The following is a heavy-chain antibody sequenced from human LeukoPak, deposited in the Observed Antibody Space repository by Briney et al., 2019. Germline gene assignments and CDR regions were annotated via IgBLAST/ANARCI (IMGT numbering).Heavy chain of an antibody. Sequence: SETLSLTCSVSGDSFTGTTYYWAWIRQPPGKGLEWIGSVYYSGSTPYSPSLKSRVTISVDTSKKQFSLRLSSVSAADTALYYCARNVSAGYFDYWGQGTLVTVSS. V-gene: IGHV4-39*01. D-gene: IGHD2-8*01. CDR1: GDSFTGTTYY. J-gene: IGHJ4*02. CDR2: VYYSGST. CDR3: ARNVSAGYFDY.